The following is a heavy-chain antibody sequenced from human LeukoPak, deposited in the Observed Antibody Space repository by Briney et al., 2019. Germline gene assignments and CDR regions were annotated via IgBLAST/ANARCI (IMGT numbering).Heavy chain of an antibody. J-gene: IGHJ4*02. V-gene: IGHV3-30*18. CDR2: ISYDGSNK. CDR1: GFTFSSYG. CDR3: AKLQWELIRAFEY. Sequence: PGGSLRLSCTASGFTFSSYGMHWVRQAPGKGLEWVAVISYDGSNKDYADSVKGRFTISRDDSKNTLYLQMNSLRVEDTAVYYCAKLQWELIRAFEYWGQGALVTVSS. D-gene: IGHD1-26*01.